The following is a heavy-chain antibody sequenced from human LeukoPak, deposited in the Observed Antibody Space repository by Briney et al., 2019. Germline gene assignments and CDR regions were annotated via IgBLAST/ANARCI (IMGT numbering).Heavy chain of an antibody. CDR3: AREDNYYDSSGSPRAAFDI. D-gene: IGHD3-22*01. CDR2: IYYSGST. CDR1: GGSISSYY. J-gene: IGHJ3*02. V-gene: IGHV4-59*01. Sequence: PSETLSLTCTVSGGSISSYYWSWIRQPPGKGLEWIGYIYYSGSTNYNPSLKSRVTISVDTSKNQFSLKLSSVTAADTAVYYCAREDNYYDSSGSPRAAFDIWGQGTMVTVSS.